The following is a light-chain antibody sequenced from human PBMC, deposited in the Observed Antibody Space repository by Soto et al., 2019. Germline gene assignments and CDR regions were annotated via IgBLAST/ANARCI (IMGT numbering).Light chain of an antibody. CDR1: QSVSSTY. J-gene: IGKJ5*01. V-gene: IGKV3-15*01. CDR2: GAS. CDR3: QQFNNWPT. Sequence: EILLTQSPGTLSLSPGERATLSCGARQSVSSTYLAWYQQKPGHAPRLLIYGASTRATGIPATLSGSGSGTEFTLTISSLQSEDSAVYYCQQFNNWPTFGQGTRLEIK.